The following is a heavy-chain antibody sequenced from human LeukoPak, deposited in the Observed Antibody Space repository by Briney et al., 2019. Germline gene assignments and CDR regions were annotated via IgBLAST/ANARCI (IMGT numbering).Heavy chain of an antibody. D-gene: IGHD6-19*01. J-gene: IGHJ4*02. CDR1: GGSFRGYY. V-gene: IGHV4-34*01. CDR3: ARPGYSSGCFNYFDC. CDR2: INHSGST. Sequence: SETLSLTCAVYGGSFRGYYWSWICQPPGKGLEWIGEINHSGSTNYNPSLKSRVTISVDTSKNQFSLKLSSVTAADTAVYYCARPGYSSGCFNYFDCWGQGTLVTVSS.